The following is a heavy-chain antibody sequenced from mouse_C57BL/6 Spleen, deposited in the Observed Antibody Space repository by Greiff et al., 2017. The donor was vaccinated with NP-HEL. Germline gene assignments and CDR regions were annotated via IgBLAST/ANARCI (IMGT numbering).Heavy chain of an antibody. CDR1: GYSITSGYY. Sequence: EVKLVESGPGLVKPSQSLSLTCSVTGYSITSGYYWNWIRQFPGNKLEWMGYISYDGSNNYNPSLKNRISITRDTSQNQFFLKLNSVTTEDTATYYCASRDFYDSNFAYWGQGTLVTVSA. D-gene: IGHD2-5*01. CDR2: ISYDGSN. V-gene: IGHV3-6*01. CDR3: ASRDFYDSNFAY. J-gene: IGHJ3*01.